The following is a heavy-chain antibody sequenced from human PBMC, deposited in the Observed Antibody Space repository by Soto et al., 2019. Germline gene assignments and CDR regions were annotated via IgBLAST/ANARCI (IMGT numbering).Heavy chain of an antibody. J-gene: IGHJ6*02. D-gene: IGHD4-17*01. CDR2: ISSSSSYI. CDR1: GFTFSSYS. Sequence: GGSLRLSCAASGFTFSSYSMNWVRQAPGKGLEWVSSISSSSSYIYYADSVKGRFTISRDNAKNSLYLQMNSLRAEDTAVYYCARDGDYGVSYYYYGMDVWGQGTTVTVSS. CDR3: ARDGDYGVSYYYYGMDV. V-gene: IGHV3-21*01.